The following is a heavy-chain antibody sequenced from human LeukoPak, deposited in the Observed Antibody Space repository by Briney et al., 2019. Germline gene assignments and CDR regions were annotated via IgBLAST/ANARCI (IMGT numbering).Heavy chain of an antibody. CDR3: ARTTGQYSSSWYWY. J-gene: IGHJ4*02. V-gene: IGHV3-53*01. CDR2: IYSGGST. D-gene: IGHD6-13*01. CDR1: GFTFSSNY. Sequence: GGSLRLSCAASGFTFSSNYMSWVRQAPGKGLEWVSVIYSGGSTYYADSVKGRFTITRDNSKNTLYLQMNSLRAEDTAVYCCARTTGQYSSSWYWYWGQGTLVTVSS.